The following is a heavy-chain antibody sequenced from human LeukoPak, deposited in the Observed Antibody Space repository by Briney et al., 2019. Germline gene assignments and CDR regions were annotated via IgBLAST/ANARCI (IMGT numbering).Heavy chain of an antibody. Sequence: SETLSLTCTVSGGSISNYYWGWIRQPPGKGLEWIGSIYYSGSTYYSASLKSRVTISVDTSKNQFSLKLRSVTAADTAVYYCARRRTSYGSFDYWGQGTLVTVSS. CDR3: ARRRTSYGSFDY. CDR2: IYYSGST. D-gene: IGHD2-2*01. V-gene: IGHV4-39*01. CDR1: GGSISNYY. J-gene: IGHJ4*02.